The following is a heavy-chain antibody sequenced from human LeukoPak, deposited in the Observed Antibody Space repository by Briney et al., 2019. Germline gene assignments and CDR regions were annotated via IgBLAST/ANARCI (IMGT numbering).Heavy chain of an antibody. CDR3: ARYEDYYGSGSYYNAEGWFDP. CDR1: GYSISSGYY. D-gene: IGHD3-10*01. J-gene: IGHJ5*02. Sequence: PSETLSLTCTVSGYSISSGYYWGWIRQPPGKGLEWIGYIYHSGSTYYNPSLKSRVTISVDRSKNQFSLKLSSVTAADTAVYYCARYEDYYGSGSYYNAEGWFDPWGQGTLVTVSS. V-gene: IGHV4-38-2*02. CDR2: IYHSGST.